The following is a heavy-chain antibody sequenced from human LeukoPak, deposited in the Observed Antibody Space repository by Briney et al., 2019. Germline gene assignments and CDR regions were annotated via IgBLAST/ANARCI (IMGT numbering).Heavy chain of an antibody. Sequence: GASVKVSCKASGGTFSSYAISWVRQAPGQGLEWMGGIIPIFGTANYAQKFQGRVTITTDESTSTAYMELSSLRSEDTAVYYCASRGPAAAGTGYSSGWYDYYYMDVWGKGTTVTVSS. CDR3: ASRGPAAAGTGYSSGWYDYYYMDV. CDR2: IIPIFGTA. V-gene: IGHV1-69*05. CDR1: GGTFSSYA. J-gene: IGHJ6*03. D-gene: IGHD6-19*01.